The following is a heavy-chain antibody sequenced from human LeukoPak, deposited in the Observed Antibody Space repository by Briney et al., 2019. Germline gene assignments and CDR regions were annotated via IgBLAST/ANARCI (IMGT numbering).Heavy chain of an antibody. D-gene: IGHD6-19*01. CDR3: ARHAAVEGSSGWSPLWWFDP. CDR2: NHHSGST. J-gene: IGHJ5*02. Sequence: SETLSLTCTVSGGSIRSYYWSWIRQPPGKALEWIGYNHHSGSTKHNPYLKSRVTISVDTSKSQFSLKLSSVTAADTAVYYCARHAAVEGSSGWSPLWWFDPWGQGTLVTVSS. CDR1: GGSIRSYY. V-gene: IGHV4-59*08.